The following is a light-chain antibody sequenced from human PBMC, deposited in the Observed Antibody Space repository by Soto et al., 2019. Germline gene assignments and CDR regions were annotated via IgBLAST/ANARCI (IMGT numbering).Light chain of an antibody. J-gene: IGKJ4*01. V-gene: IGKV2-28*01. CDR1: QSLLYTNGYTY. CDR3: MQALQTPLT. Sequence: DIVMTQSPLSLPVTPGEPASISCRSSQSLLYTNGYTYLDWYLQKPGQSPQLLIYLGSNRASGVPDRFSGSGSGTDFTLKISRVEVEDVGVYYCMQALQTPLTFGGGTKVEIK. CDR2: LGS.